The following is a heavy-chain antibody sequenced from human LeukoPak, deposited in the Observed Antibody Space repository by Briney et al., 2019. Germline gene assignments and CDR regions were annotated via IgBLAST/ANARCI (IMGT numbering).Heavy chain of an antibody. J-gene: IGHJ4*02. CDR2: IRSKANSYAT. D-gene: IGHD6-13*01. V-gene: IGHV3-73*01. Sequence: GGSLKLSCAASGFTFSGSAMHWVRQASGKGLEWVGRIRSKANSYATAYAASVKGRFTISRDDSKNTGYLQMNSLKTEDTAVYYCTLNLLYSSSWYGWGQGTLVTVSS. CDR1: GFTFSGSA. CDR3: TLNLLYSSSWYG.